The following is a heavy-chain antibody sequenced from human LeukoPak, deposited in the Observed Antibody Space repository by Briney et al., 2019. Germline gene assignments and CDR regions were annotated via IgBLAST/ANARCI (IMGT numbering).Heavy chain of an antibody. CDR1: GYTFTGYY. V-gene: IGHV1-2*06. CDR3: ARGTPEYSSFEDY. D-gene: IGHD6-6*01. CDR2: INPNSGGT. J-gene: IGHJ4*02. Sequence: GASVKVSCKASGYTFTGYYMHWVRQAPGQGLEWMGRINPNSGGTNYAQKFQGRGTMTMDTSISTAYMELSRLRSDDTAVYYCARGTPEYSSFEDYWGQGTLVTVSS.